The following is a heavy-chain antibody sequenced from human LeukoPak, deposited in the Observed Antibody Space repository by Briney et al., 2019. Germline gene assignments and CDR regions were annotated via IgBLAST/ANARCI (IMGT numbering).Heavy chain of an antibody. V-gene: IGHV3-30*18. J-gene: IGHJ6*02. CDR1: GFTFSSYG. CDR2: ISYDGSNK. Sequence: GRSLRLSCAASGFTFSSYGMHWVRQAPGKGLEWVAVISYDGSNKYYADSVKGRFTISRDNSKNTLYLQMNSLRAEDTAVYYCAKDRIVVVPAAITGGMDVWGQGTTVTVSS. D-gene: IGHD2-2*01. CDR3: AKDRIVVVPAAITGGMDV.